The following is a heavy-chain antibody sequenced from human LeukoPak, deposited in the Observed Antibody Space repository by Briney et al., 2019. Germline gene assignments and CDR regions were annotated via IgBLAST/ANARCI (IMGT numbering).Heavy chain of an antibody. CDR3: ARARLYYYDSSGYQYYFDY. V-gene: IGHV3-53*01. CDR1: GFTVSSNY. J-gene: IGHJ4*02. D-gene: IGHD3-22*01. Sequence: GGSLRLSCAASGFTVSSNYMSWVRQAPGKGLEWVSVIYSGGSTYYADSVKGRFTISRDNSKNTLYLQMNSLRAEDTAVYYCARARLYYYDSSGYQYYFDYWGQGTRVTASS. CDR2: IYSGGST.